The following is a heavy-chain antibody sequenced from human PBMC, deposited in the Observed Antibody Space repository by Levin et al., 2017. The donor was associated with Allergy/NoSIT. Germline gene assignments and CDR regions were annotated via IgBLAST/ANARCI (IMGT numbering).Heavy chain of an antibody. Sequence: PGESLKISCAASGFTFSNAWMSWVRQAPGKGLEWVGRIKSKTDGGTTDYAAPVKGRFTISRDDSKNTLYLQMNSLKTEDTAVYYCTTDQRPGGIYEGWFDPWGQGTLVTVSS. V-gene: IGHV3-15*01. CDR2: IKSKTDGGTT. D-gene: IGHD5/OR15-5a*01. CDR1: GFTFSNAW. J-gene: IGHJ5*02. CDR3: TTDQRPGGIYEGWFDP.